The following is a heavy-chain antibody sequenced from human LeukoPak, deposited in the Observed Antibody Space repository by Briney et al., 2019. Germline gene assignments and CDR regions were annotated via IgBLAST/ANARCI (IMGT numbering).Heavy chain of an antibody. V-gene: IGHV3-23*01. J-gene: IGHJ4*02. D-gene: IGHD2-21*02. CDR1: GFTFSSYA. CDR2: ISGSGGST. Sequence: GGSLRLSCAASGFTFSSYAMSWVRQAPGKGLEWVSAISGSGGSTYYADSVKGRFTISRDNSKDTLYLQMNSLRAEDTAVYYCAKDPVVVVTAIHSYWGQGTLVTVSS. CDR3: AKDPVVVVTAIHSY.